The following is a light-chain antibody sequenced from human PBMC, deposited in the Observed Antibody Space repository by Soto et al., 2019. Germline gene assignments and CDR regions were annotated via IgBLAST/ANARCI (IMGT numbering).Light chain of an antibody. CDR1: SSDVGGYNY. CDR2: EVS. CDR3: RSYDGSSPLDV. Sequence: QSVLTQPASVSGSPGQSITISCTGTSSDVGGYNYVSWYQQHPGKAPKLMIYEVSNRPSGVSNRFSGSKSGNTASLTISGLQAEDEADYYCRSYDGSSPLDVFGSGTKVTVL. J-gene: IGLJ1*01. V-gene: IGLV2-14*01.